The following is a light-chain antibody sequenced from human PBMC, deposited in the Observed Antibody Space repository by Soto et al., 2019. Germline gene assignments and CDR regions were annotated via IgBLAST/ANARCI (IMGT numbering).Light chain of an antibody. V-gene: IGKV1-5*01. CDR2: DAS. CDR1: QSISSW. Sequence: DIQTTHSPSTLSASVGDRVTITCRASQSISSWLAWYQQKPGKAPKLLIYDASSLESGVPSRFSGSGSGTEFTLTISSLQPDDFATYYCQQYNSYGTFGQGTKVDTK. J-gene: IGKJ1*01. CDR3: QQYNSYGT.